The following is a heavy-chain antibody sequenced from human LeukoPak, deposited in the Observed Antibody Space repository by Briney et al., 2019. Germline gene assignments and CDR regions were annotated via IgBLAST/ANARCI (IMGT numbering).Heavy chain of an antibody. CDR3: AKTEFDP. Sequence: GGSLRLSFAASGFTFSSYGMHWVRQAPGKGLEWVAFIRYDGSNKYYADSVKGRFSISRDNSNNTLYLQMNSLRAEDSAVYYCAKTEFDPWGQGTLVTVSS. CDR2: IRYDGSNK. CDR1: GFTFSSYG. V-gene: IGHV3-30*02. J-gene: IGHJ5*02.